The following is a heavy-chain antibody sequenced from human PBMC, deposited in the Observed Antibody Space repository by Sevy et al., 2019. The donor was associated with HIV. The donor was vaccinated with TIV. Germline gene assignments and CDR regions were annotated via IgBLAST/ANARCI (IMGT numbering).Heavy chain of an antibody. Sequence: SETLSLTCTVSGGSISRSNYYWGWIRQPPGKGLEWIGSIYYSGSTYYKPSLKSRVTISVDTSKNQFSLKLSSVTAADTVVYYCARVTWYTSGWYWFEPWGQGTLVTVSS. CDR1: GGSISRSNYY. D-gene: IGHD6-19*01. CDR3: ARVTWYTSGWYWFEP. V-gene: IGHV4-39*01. J-gene: IGHJ5*02. CDR2: IYYSGST.